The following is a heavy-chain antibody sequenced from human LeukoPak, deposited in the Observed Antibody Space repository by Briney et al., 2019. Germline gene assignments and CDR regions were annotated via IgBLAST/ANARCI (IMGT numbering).Heavy chain of an antibody. V-gene: IGHV1-18*01. Sequence: GASVKVSCKTSGYTFSSHAISWVRQAPGQGLEWLGWIRPNTNIGQEVRGRITMTTDTSTSTAYMELRSLRSDDTAVYYCARLLRWEPDYWGQGTLVTVSS. D-gene: IGHD1-26*01. CDR3: ARLLRWEPDY. J-gene: IGHJ4*02. CDR1: GYTFSSHA. CDR2: IRPNT.